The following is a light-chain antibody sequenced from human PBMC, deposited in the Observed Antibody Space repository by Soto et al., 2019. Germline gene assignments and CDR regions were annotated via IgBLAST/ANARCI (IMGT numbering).Light chain of an antibody. CDR2: SNN. J-gene: IGLJ3*02. Sequence: QSVLTQPPSASGTPGQRVTISCSGSSSNIGSNTVNWYQQLPGTAPKVLIYSNNQRPSGVPDRFSGSKSGTSASLAISGLQSEDEDDYYCAAWDDSRNGGVFGGGTKLTVL. CDR1: SSNIGSNT. V-gene: IGLV1-44*01. CDR3: AAWDDSRNGGV.